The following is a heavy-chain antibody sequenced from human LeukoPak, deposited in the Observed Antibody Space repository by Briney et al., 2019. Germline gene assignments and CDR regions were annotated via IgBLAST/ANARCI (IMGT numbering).Heavy chain of an antibody. CDR2: IKQDGSEK. D-gene: IGHD3-22*01. Sequence: PGGSLRLSCAASGFTFSSYWMSWVRQAPGKGLEWVASIKQDGSEKYYVDSVKGRFTISRDNAENSLYLQMNSLRAEDTAVHYCARVISPYYYDSSGYYNDYWGQGTLVTVSS. CDR1: GFTFSSYW. CDR3: ARVISPYYYDSSGYYNDY. V-gene: IGHV3-7*05. J-gene: IGHJ4*02.